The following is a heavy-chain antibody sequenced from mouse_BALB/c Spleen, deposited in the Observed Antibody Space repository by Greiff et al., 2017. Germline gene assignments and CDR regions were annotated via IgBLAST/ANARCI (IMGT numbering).Heavy chain of an antibody. J-gene: IGHJ4*01. CDR3: ARHEEGYYGSSYDYAMDY. V-gene: IGHV1-62-2*01. CDR1: GYTFTEYI. CDR2: FYPGSGSI. D-gene: IGHD1-1*01. Sequence: VQLQQSGAELVKPGASVKLSCKASGYTFTEYIIHWVKQRSGQGLEWIGWFYPGSGSIKYNEKFKDKATLTADKSSSTVYMELSRLTSEDSAVYFCARHEEGYYGSSYDYAMDYWGQGTSVTVSS.